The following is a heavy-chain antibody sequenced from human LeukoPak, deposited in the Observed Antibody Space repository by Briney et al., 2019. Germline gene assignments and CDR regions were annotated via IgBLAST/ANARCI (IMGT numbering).Heavy chain of an antibody. J-gene: IGHJ4*02. D-gene: IGHD3-22*01. CDR3: AKGRYYYDSSGYPSHFDY. V-gene: IGHV3-9*01. Sequence: GRSLRLSCAASGFTFYDYAMPWVRHAPGKGLEWVSGISWNSGSIGYADSVKGRFTISRDNAKNSLYLQMNSLRAEDTALYYCAKGRYYYDSSGYPSHFDYWGQGTLVTVSS. CDR2: ISWNSGSI. CDR1: GFTFYDYA.